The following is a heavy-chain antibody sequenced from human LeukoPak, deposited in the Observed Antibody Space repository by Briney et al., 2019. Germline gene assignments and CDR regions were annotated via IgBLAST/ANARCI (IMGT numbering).Heavy chain of an antibody. CDR3: ARDWVTMVRGVIISRIPDFDY. V-gene: IGHV1-18*01. D-gene: IGHD3-10*01. CDR1: GYTFTSYG. CDR2: ISAYHGNT. Sequence: ASVKVSCKASGYTFTSYGISWVRQAPGQGLEWMGRISAYHGNTNYAQKLQGRVTMTTDTSTSTAYMELRSLRSDDTAVYYCARDWVTMVRGVIISRIPDFDYWGQGTLVTVSS. J-gene: IGHJ4*02.